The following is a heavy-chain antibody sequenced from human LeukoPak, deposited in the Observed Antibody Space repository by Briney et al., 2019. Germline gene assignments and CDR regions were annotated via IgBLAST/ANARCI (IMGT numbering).Heavy chain of an antibody. J-gene: IGHJ4*02. CDR3: ATQVDTAMVTALYFDY. CDR2: IYPGDSDT. CDR1: GYSFTSYW. Sequence: GESLKISCKGSGYSFTSYWIGWERQMPGKGLEWMGIIYPGDSDTRYSPSFQGQVTISADKSISTAYLQWSSLKASDTAMYYCATQVDTAMVTALYFDYWGQGTLVTVSS. V-gene: IGHV5-51*01. D-gene: IGHD5-18*01.